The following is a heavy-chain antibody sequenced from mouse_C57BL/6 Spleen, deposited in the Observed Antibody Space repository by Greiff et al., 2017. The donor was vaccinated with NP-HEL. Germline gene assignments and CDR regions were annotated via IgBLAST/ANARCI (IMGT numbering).Heavy chain of an antibody. J-gene: IGHJ4*01. CDR2: ISSGSSTI. CDR1: GFTFSDYG. Sequence: EVQLVESGGGLVKPGGSLKLSCAASGFTFSDYGMHWVRQAPEKGLEWVAYISSGSSTIYYADTVKGRFTISRDNAKNTLFLRMTSLRSEDTAMYYCARAILGGAMDYWGQGTSVTVSS. V-gene: IGHV5-17*01. CDR3: ARAILGGAMDY.